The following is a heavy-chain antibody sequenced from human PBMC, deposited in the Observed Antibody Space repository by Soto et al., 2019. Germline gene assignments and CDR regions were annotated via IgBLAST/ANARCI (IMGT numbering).Heavy chain of an antibody. CDR2: IYHSGST. J-gene: IGHJ4*02. D-gene: IGHD6-19*01. CDR3: ARAGGLGAVAVDY. V-gene: IGHV4-30-2*01. CDR1: GGSISSGGYS. Sequence: QLQLQESGSGLVKPSQTLSLTCAVSGGSISSGGYSWSWIRQPPGKGLEWIGYIYHSGSTYYNPCVKSRVAISVDRSKNQFSLELSSVTAADTAVYYCARAGGLGAVAVDYWGQGTLVTVSS.